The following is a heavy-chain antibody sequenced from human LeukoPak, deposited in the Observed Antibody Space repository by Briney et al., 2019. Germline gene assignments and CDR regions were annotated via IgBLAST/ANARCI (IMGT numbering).Heavy chain of an antibody. CDR3: ARRRRASSSWMFDP. J-gene: IGHJ5*02. D-gene: IGHD6-13*01. CDR1: GYTFTSFD. V-gene: IGHV1-8*01. Sequence: ASVKVSCKASGYTFTSFDINWVRQATGQGLEWMGWMNPNSGNTGYAQKFQGRVTMTRNTSISTAYMELSSLRSEDTAVYYCARRRRASSSWMFDPWGQGTLVTVSS. CDR2: MNPNSGNT.